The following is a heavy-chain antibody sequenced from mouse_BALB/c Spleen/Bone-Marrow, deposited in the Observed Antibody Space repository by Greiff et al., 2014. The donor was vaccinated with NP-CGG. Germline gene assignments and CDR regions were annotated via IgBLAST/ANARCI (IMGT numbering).Heavy chain of an antibody. D-gene: IGHD1-1*01. J-gene: IGHJ3*01. Sequence: VQLVEPGAELVRPGASVKLSCKALGYTFTDYEMHWVKQTPVHGLEWIGTIHPGSGGAAYNQKFKGKATLTADKSSSTAYMELSSLTSEDSAVYYCTREGLLGAGFAYWGQGTLVTVSA. CDR1: GYTFTDYE. V-gene: IGHV1-15*01. CDR3: TREGLLGAGFAY. CDR2: IHPGSGGA.